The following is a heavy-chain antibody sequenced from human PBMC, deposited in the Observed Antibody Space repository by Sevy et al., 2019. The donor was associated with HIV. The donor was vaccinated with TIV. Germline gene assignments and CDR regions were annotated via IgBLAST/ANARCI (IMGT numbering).Heavy chain of an antibody. Sequence: GGSLRLSCTASGFVFSSYAMHWVRQAPGKGLEWVAFIAYDGSNKNYADSVKGRFTASRHNSKNRLYLKMNSLGAEDTAVYYCARPRFCIWLSSAAFDIWGQGTMVTVSS. CDR3: ARPRFCIWLSSAAFDI. V-gene: IGHV3-30*04. D-gene: IGHD3-9*01. J-gene: IGHJ3*02. CDR1: GFVFSSYA. CDR2: IAYDGSNK.